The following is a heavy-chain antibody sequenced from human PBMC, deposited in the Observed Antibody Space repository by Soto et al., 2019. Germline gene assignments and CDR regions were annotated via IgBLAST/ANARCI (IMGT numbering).Heavy chain of an antibody. V-gene: IGHV4-31*03. CDR2: MSYSGST. J-gene: IGHJ5*02. Sequence: QVQLQESGPGLVKPSQTLSLTCTVSGGSISSGGYYWSWIRQHPGKGLEWIGYMSYSGSTYNNPSLKRRGTISGDTSKNPFSLKLSSVTAADTAVYYCARRDVLRYFDPWGQGTLVTVSS. CDR1: GGSISSGGYY. CDR3: ARRDVLRYFDP. D-gene: IGHD3-9*01.